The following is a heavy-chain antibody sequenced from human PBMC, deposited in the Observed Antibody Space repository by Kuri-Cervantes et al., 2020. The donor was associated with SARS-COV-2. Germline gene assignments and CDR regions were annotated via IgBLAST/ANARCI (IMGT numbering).Heavy chain of an antibody. J-gene: IGHJ3*02. Sequence: ASVKVSCKASGYTFTSYAMHWVRQAPGQRLEWMGWINAGNGNTKYSQKFQGRVTITRDTSASTAYMELSSLRSEDTAVYYCAREQYYYDSSGYYYHAFDIWGQGTMVTVSS. D-gene: IGHD3-22*01. CDR1: GYTFTSYA. CDR3: AREQYYYDSSGYYYHAFDI. V-gene: IGHV1-3*01. CDR2: INAGNGNT.